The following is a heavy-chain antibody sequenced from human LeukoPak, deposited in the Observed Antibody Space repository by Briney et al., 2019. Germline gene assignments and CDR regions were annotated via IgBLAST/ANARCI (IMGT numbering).Heavy chain of an antibody. Sequence: ASVKVTCKASGYTFTNSYIHWVRQAPGQVLEWMGLIYPDGGNTNFAQNFQGRVTLTRDTSPSTVYMELSSLRSEHTAIYYCARIRDGYNDAYDLWGQGTVLTVPS. CDR3: ARIRDGYNDAYDL. V-gene: IGHV1-46*01. CDR1: GYTFTNSY. CDR2: IYPDGGNT. D-gene: IGHD5-24*01. J-gene: IGHJ3*01.